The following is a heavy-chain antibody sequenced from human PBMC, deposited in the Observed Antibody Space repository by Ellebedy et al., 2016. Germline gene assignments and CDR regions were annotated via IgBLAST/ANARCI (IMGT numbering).Heavy chain of an antibody. V-gene: IGHV1-18*01. D-gene: IGHD2/OR15-2a*01. J-gene: IGHJ4*02. CDR1: GYTFTSYA. CDR3: ARGVPPEFFDY. Sequence: ASVKVSCKASGYTFTSYAMHWVRQAPGQGLEWMGWISAYNGNTNYAQKLQGRVTMTTDTSTSTAYMELRSLRSDDTAVYYCARGVPPEFFDYWGQGTLVTVSS. CDR2: ISAYNGNT.